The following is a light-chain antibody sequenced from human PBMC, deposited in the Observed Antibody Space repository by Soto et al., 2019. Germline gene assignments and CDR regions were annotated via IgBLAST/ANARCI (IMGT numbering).Light chain of an antibody. CDR3: CSYAGNYTRV. CDR2: DVS. J-gene: IGLJ2*01. V-gene: IGLV2-11*01. CDR1: SSDVGGYNY. Sequence: QSALTQPRSVSGSPGQSVTISCTGTSSDVGGYNYVSWYQQHPGKAPKLMIYDVSKRPSGVLDRFSGSKSGNTASLTISGLQAEDEADYYCCSYAGNYTRVFGGGTKVTVL.